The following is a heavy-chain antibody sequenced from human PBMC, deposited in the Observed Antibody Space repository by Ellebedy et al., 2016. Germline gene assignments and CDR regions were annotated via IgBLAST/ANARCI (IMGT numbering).Heavy chain of an antibody. D-gene: IGHD4/OR15-4a*01. Sequence: GGSLRLSXAASGFTFNDYALHWVRKAPGKGLEWVSGISWDSAVIGYGGSVKGRFTISKDSAKNYLYLQMNSLRPEDTAFYYCAKGTMDYFYHWGQGTLVTVSS. J-gene: IGHJ4*02. CDR2: ISWDSAVI. CDR3: AKGTMDYFYH. V-gene: IGHV3-9*01. CDR1: GFTFNDYA.